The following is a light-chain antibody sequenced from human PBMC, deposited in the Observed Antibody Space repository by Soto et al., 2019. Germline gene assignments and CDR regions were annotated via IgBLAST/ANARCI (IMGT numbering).Light chain of an antibody. CDR3: QQYNNWPPCT. J-gene: IGKJ2*02. CDR1: QSVGSN. Sequence: EIVMTQSPATLSVSSGERATLSCRASQSVGSNLAWYQQKPGQAPRLLIYRASTRATGIPARFSGSGSGTEFTLTISSLQSEDFAVYYCQQYNNWPPCTFGQGTKLEIK. V-gene: IGKV3-15*01. CDR2: RAS.